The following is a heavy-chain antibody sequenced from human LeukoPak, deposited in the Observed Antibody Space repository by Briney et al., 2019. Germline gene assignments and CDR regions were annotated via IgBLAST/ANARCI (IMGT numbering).Heavy chain of an antibody. CDR1: GGSFSGYY. CDR3: ARGVYSYGYALGY. Sequence: SETLSLTCAVYGGSFSGYYWSWIRQPPGKGLEWIGEINHSGSTNYNPSLKSRVTISVDTSKNQFSLKLSSVTAADTAVYYCARGVYSYGYALGYWGRGTLVTVSS. V-gene: IGHV4-34*01. CDR2: INHSGST. D-gene: IGHD5-18*01. J-gene: IGHJ4*02.